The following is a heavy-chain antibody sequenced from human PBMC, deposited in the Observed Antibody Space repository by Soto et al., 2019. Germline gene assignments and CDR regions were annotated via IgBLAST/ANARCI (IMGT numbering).Heavy chain of an antibody. J-gene: IGHJ5*01. V-gene: IGHV2-5*02. Sequence: QITLKESGPTLVKPTQTLTLTCTFSGFSLSTSGVGVGWIRQPPGKALEWLALIYWDDDKRYSPSLKSRLTITKDTSKNHVVLTMTNMDPVDTATYYCAHSLIGYYYDRSGSNWFASWGQGTLVTVSS. D-gene: IGHD3-22*01. CDR2: IYWDDDK. CDR3: AHSLIGYYYDRSGSNWFAS. CDR1: GFSLSTSGVG.